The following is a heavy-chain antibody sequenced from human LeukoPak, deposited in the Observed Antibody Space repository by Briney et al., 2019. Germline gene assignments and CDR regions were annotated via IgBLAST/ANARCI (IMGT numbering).Heavy chain of an antibody. J-gene: IGHJ6*02. Sequence: GGSLRLSCAASGFTFSSYAMHWVRQAPGKGLEWVAVISYDGSNKYYADSVKGRFTISRDNSKNTLYLQMNSLRAEDTAVYYCARVDTAMVYYYYGMDVWGQGTTVTVSS. CDR1: GFTFSSYA. D-gene: IGHD5-18*01. CDR3: ARVDTAMVYYYYGMDV. V-gene: IGHV3-30-3*01. CDR2: ISYDGSNK.